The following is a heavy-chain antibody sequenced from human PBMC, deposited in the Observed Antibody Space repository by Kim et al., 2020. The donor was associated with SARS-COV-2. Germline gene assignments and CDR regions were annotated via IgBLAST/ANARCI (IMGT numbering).Heavy chain of an antibody. Sequence: GGSLRLSCTASGFTFSDQSMSWFRQAPGKGLEWVGFIANKLYGETTEYAASVKGRFTISRDNSKSIVYLQMNSLQTEDTGVYYCTRDSYGGPPPDSFDVWGQGTMVTVSS. CDR3: TRDSYGGPPPDSFDV. CDR2: IANKLYGETT. V-gene: IGHV3-49*03. D-gene: IGHD5-12*01. J-gene: IGHJ3*01. CDR1: GFTFSDQS.